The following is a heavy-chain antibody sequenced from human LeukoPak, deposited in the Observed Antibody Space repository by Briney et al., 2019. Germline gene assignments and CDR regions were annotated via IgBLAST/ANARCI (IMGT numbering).Heavy chain of an antibody. D-gene: IGHD3-16*01. CDR3: ARSRDYVWAAIFDY. CDR2: IYYSGST. Sequence: SETLSLTCTVSGGSISSSSYYWGWIRQPPGKGLEWIGSIYYSGSTYYNPSLKSRVTISVDTSKNQFSLKLSSVTAADTAVYYCARSRDYVWAAIFDYWGQGTLVTVSS. J-gene: IGHJ4*02. V-gene: IGHV4-39*07. CDR1: GGSISSSSYY.